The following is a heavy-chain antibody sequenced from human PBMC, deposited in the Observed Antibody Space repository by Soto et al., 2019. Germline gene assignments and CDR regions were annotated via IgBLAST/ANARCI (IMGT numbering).Heavy chain of an antibody. CDR2: IDTSDSYT. J-gene: IGHJ5*02. V-gene: IGHV5-10-1*01. CDR1: GYSFTSYW. Sequence: PGESLKISCKGSGYSFTSYWITWVRQMSGKGLEWMGTIDTSDSYTKYSPTFQGHVTISVDKSISSAYLQWSSLKASDTAMYYCTRHRPLGDWFDPWRQGSLVSVSS. CDR3: TRHRPLGDWFDP.